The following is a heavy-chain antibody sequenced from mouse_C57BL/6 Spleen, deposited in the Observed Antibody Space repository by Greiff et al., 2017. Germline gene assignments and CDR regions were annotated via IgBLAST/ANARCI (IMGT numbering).Heavy chain of an antibody. CDR2: IHPNSGST. Sequence: QVQLKQPGAELVKPGASVKLSCKASGYTFTSYWMHWVKQRPGQGLEWIGMIHPNSGSTNYNEKFKSKATLTVDKSSSTAYMQLSSLTSEDSAVYYCAREEGTTVVATDWYFDVWGTGTTVTVSS. J-gene: IGHJ1*03. CDR3: AREEGTTVVATDWYFDV. V-gene: IGHV1-64*01. D-gene: IGHD1-1*01. CDR1: GYTFTSYW.